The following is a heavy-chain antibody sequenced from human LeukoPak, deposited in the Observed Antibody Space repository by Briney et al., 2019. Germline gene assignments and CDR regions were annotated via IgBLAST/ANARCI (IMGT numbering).Heavy chain of an antibody. CDR1: GGSISSYY. Sequence: SETLSLTCTVSGGSISSYYWSWIRQPPGKGLEWIGYIYYSGSTNYNPSLKSRVTISVDTSKNQFSLKLSSVTAADTAVYYCARVGAEWLPSYWGQGTLATVSS. CDR3: ARVGAEWLPSY. J-gene: IGHJ4*02. CDR2: IYYSGST. D-gene: IGHD3-3*01. V-gene: IGHV4-59*01.